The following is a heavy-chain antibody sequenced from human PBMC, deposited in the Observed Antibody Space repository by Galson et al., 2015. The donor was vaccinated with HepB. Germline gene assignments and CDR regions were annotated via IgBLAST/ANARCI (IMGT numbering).Heavy chain of an antibody. J-gene: IGHJ4*02. Sequence: QSGAEVKKPGESLRISCKGSGYSFTSYWISWVRQMPGKGLEWMGRIDPSDSYTNYSPSFQGHVTISADKSISTAYLQWSSLKASDTAMYYCARRIMVQGTEPLIDYWGQGTLVTVSS. CDR1: GYSFTSYW. D-gene: IGHD3-10*01. V-gene: IGHV5-10-1*01. CDR2: IDPSDSYT. CDR3: ARRIMVQGTEPLIDY.